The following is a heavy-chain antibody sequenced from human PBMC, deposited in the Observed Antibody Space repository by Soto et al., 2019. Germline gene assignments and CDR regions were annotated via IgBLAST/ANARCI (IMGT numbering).Heavy chain of an antibody. J-gene: IGHJ5*02. CDR3: ARVSTHCSGGSCYSGWFDP. CDR1: GYTFTHFY. CDR2: ISPHNFNT. V-gene: IGHV1-18*01. Sequence: ASVKVSCKASGYTFTHFYITWVRQAPGQGLEWMGAISPHNFNTNFAQKLQGRVTMTTDTSTSTAYMELRSLRSDDTAVYYCARVSTHCSGGSCYSGWFDPWGQGTLVTVSS. D-gene: IGHD2-15*01.